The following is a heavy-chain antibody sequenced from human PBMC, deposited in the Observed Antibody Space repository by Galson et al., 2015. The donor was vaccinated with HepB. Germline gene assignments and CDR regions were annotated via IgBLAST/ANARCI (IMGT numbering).Heavy chain of an antibody. J-gene: IGHJ3*02. CDR3: ARGGYYYDSSGYYSKTASDI. D-gene: IGHD3-22*01. CDR1: GFTFSSYD. Sequence: SLRLSCAASGFTFSSYDMHWVRQATGKGLEWVSAIGTAGDTYYPGSVKGRFTISRENAKNSLYLQMNSLRAGDTAVYYCARGGYYYDSSGYYSKTASDIWGQGTMVTVSS. CDR2: IGTAGDT. V-gene: IGHV3-13*04.